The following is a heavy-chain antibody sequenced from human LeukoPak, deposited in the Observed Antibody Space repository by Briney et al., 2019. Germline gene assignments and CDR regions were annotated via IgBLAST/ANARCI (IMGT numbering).Heavy chain of an antibody. CDR1: GFTFSSYW. CDR2: IKGDGSST. J-gene: IGHJ4*02. Sequence: GGSLRLSCAACGFTFSSYWMHWVRHTPGKGLVWVSRIKGDGSSTSYADSVKGRFTISRDNAKNTLYLQMNSLRAEDTAVYYCARDGYSFGHDFDYWGQGTLVTVSS. CDR3: ARDGYSFGHDFDY. D-gene: IGHD5-18*01. V-gene: IGHV3-74*01.